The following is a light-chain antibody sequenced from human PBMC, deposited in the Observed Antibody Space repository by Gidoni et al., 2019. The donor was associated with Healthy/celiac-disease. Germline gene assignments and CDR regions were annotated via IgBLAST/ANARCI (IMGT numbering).Light chain of an antibody. CDR1: QSVSSSY. CDR3: QQYGSSPRT. CDR2: GAS. V-gene: IGKV3-20*01. J-gene: IGKJ1*01. Sequence: EIVLTQSPGTLSLSPGERATLPCRASQSVSSSYLAWYQQKPGQAPRRLIYGASSRATGIPDRFSGSGSGTDFTLTISRLEPEDFAVDYCQQYGSSPRTFGQGTKVEIK.